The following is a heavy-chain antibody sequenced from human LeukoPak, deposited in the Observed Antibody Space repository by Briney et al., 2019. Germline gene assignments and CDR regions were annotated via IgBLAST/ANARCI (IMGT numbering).Heavy chain of an antibody. CDR1: GGSFSSSNYY. CDR3: ARYSYGGEDWFDP. Sequence: SETLSLTCTVSGGSFSSSNYYWGWIRQPPGKGLEWIVSIYYSGSTYYNPSLKSRVTISVDTSKNYFSLKLSSVTAADTAVYYCARYSYGGEDWFDPWGQGTLVTVSS. D-gene: IGHD5-18*01. J-gene: IGHJ5*02. V-gene: IGHV4-39*02. CDR2: IYYSGST.